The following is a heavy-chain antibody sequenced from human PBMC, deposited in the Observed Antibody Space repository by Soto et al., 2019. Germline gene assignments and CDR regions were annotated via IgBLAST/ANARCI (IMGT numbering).Heavy chain of an antibody. CDR3: TRDQGGSYDSWFDP. V-gene: IGHV3-21*01. CDR2: ISSGGSYI. D-gene: IGHD1-26*01. J-gene: IGHJ5*02. Sequence: EVQVVESGGGPVQPGGSLRLSCSFTFSMYSMSWVRQAPGKGLEWVASISSGGSYIKYADSVKGRFTISRDNAKNSVSLQMNSLRVDDTAVYFCTRDQGGSYDSWFDPWGQGTLVTVSS. CDR1: FTFSMYS.